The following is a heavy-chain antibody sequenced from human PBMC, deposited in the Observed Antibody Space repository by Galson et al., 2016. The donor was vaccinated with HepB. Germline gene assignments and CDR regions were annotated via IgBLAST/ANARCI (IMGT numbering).Heavy chain of an antibody. D-gene: IGHD4-23*01. CDR1: GYTLTELS. Sequence: SVKVSCKVSGYTLTELSMHWVRQAPGKGLEWMGGFYPEDGETIYAQKFQGRVTMTEDTSTDTDYMELSSLRSEDTAVYYCATWDDYGGNHDSVVGFWGQGTLVTVSS. CDR3: ATWDDYGGNHDSVVGF. J-gene: IGHJ4*02. CDR2: FYPEDGET. V-gene: IGHV1-24*01.